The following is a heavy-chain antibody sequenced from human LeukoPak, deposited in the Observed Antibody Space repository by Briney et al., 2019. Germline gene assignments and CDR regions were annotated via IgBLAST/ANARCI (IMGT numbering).Heavy chain of an antibody. CDR2: INPNSGGT. D-gene: IGHD4-17*01. CDR1: GYTFTSYY. J-gene: IGHJ4*02. Sequence: GASVKVSCKASGYTFTSYYMHWVRQAPGQGLEWMGRINPNSGGTNYAQKFQGWVTMTRDTSISTAYMELSRLRSDDTAVYYCARGSWVTTPYFDYRGQGTLVTVSS. CDR3: ARGSWVTTPYFDY. V-gene: IGHV1-2*04.